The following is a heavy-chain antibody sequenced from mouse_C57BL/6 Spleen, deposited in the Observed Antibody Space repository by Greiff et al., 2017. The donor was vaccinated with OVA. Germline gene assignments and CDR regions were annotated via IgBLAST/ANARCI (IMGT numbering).Heavy chain of an antibody. CDR3: ARNYDYEAWFAY. V-gene: IGHV5-17*01. J-gene: IGHJ3*01. D-gene: IGHD2-4*01. Sequence: EVKLMESGGGLVKPGGSLKLSCAASGFTFSDYGMHWVRQAPEKGLEWVAYISSGSSTIYYDDTVTGRITISRDNAKNTLFLQLTSLGSKETDMYYCARNYDYEAWFAYWGQGTLVTVSA. CDR2: ISSGSSTI. CDR1: GFTFSDYG.